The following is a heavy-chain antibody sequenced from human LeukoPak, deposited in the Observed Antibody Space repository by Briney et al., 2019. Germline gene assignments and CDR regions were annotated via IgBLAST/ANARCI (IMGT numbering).Heavy chain of an antibody. CDR2: IRQDGSVQ. V-gene: IGHV3-7*01. J-gene: IGHJ4*02. CDR1: GFTFSSYW. D-gene: IGHD1-26*01. Sequence: GGSLRLSCAASGFTFSSYWMSWVRQAPGKGLEWVANIRQDGSVQNYVDSVKGRFTISRDNPKNSVYLQMSSLRAEDTAVYYCARDLGWYYFDYWGQGTLVTVSS. CDR3: ARDLGWYYFDY.